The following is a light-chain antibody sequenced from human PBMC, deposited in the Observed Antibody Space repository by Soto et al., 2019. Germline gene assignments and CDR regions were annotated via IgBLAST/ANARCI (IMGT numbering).Light chain of an antibody. CDR2: GAS. CDR1: QSVSTS. J-gene: IGKJ1*01. Sequence: EIVLTQSPATLSLSPGERATLSCRASQSVSTSLAWYQQTPGQAPRLLIYGASSRATDIPDRFSGSGSGTDFTLTISRLEPEDFAVYYCQQYGSSPQTFGQGTKVDI. CDR3: QQYGSSPQT. V-gene: IGKV3-20*01.